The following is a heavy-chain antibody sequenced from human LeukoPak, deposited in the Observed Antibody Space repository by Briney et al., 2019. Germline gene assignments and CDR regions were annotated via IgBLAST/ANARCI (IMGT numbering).Heavy chain of an antibody. CDR1: GKTLSDLS. Sequence: SVKVSCKVSGKTLSDLSIHWLRQPPGKGLEWLGGSDPEDGERIYAQMFQGRVTMTEDTSIDTAYMELSSLRSEDTAVYYCVTGFTTMAVDYFDYWGQETLVTVSP. J-gene: IGHJ4*02. CDR2: SDPEDGER. D-gene: IGHD5-18*01. V-gene: IGHV1-24*01. CDR3: VTGFTTMAVDYFDY.